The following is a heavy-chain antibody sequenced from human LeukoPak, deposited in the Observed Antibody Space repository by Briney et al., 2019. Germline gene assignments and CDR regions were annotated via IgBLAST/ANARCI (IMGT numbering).Heavy chain of an antibody. CDR3: ARVRQHYDVLTGFDY. CDR1: GYTFISYG. J-gene: IGHJ4*02. CDR2: MSAYNGKT. V-gene: IGHV1-18*01. D-gene: IGHD3-9*01. Sequence: ASVKVSCKASGYTFISYGFSFVRQAPGQGLEWMGWMSAYNGKTHYAQKLQGRVTMTTDTSTRTAYMELRSLRSDDTAVYYCARVRQHYDVLTGFDYWGQGTLVTVSS.